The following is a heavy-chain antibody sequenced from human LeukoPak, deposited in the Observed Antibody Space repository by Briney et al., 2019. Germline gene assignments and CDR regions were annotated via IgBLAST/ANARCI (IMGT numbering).Heavy chain of an antibody. CDR1: GGSISSSNW. CDR2: IYHSGST. V-gene: IGHV4-4*02. J-gene: IGHJ3*02. CDR3: ARVFTDAFDI. Sequence: PSETLSLTCAVSGGSISSSNWWSWVRQPPGKGLEWTGEIYHSGSTNYNPSVKSRVTISVDRSKNQFSLNLSSVTAADTAVYYCARVFTDAFDIWGQGTMVTVSS. D-gene: IGHD2-21*01.